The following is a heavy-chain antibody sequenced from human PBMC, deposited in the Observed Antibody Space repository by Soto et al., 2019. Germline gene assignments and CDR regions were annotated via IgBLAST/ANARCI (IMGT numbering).Heavy chain of an antibody. V-gene: IGHV4-39*01. J-gene: IGHJ3*02. CDR3: AGKGWDAFDI. CDR1: GGSISSSSYY. Sequence: SETLSLTCTVSGGSISSSSYYWGWIRQPPGKGLEWIGSIYYSGSTYYNPSLKSRVTISVDTSKNQFSLKLSSVTAAATAVYYCAGKGWDAFDIWGQGTMVTVSS. D-gene: IGHD2-15*01. CDR2: IYYSGST.